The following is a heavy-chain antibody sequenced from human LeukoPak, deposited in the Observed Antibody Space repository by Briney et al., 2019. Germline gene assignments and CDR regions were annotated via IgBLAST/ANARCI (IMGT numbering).Heavy chain of an antibody. CDR1: GFTFISYG. D-gene: IGHD6-19*01. CDR2: IAYDGSNK. Sequence: QAGGSLRLSCAASGFTFISYGMHWVRQAPGKGLEWVAFIAYDGSNKYYADSVKGRFTISRDNSKNTLSLQMNSLRAEDTAVYYCASGQWLEYFDYWGQGTLVTVSS. V-gene: IGHV3-30*02. J-gene: IGHJ4*02. CDR3: ASGQWLEYFDY.